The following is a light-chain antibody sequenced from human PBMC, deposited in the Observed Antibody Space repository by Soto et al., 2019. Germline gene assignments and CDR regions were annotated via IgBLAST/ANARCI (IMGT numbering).Light chain of an antibody. Sequence: QSVLTQPPSASGSPGQSVTISCTGTSSDVGGYNYVSWYQQHPGKAPKLMIYEVSKRPSGVPDRFSGSKSGNTASLTISGLQAEDEADYYCISYTSGTSPYVFGTGTKLTVL. CDR3: ISYTSGTSPYV. J-gene: IGLJ1*01. CDR1: SSDVGGYNY. CDR2: EVS. V-gene: IGLV2-8*01.